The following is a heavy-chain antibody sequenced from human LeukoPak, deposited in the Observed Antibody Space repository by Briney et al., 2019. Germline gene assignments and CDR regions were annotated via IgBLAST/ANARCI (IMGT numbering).Heavy chain of an antibody. CDR3: ARDIVASIPPEYYFDY. Sequence: GGSLRLSCAASGFTFSSYAMHWVGQAPGKGLEWVAVISYDGSNKYYADSVKGRFTISRDNSKNTLYLQMNSLRAEDTAVYYCARDIVASIPPEYYFDYWGQGTLVTVSS. CDR2: ISYDGSNK. D-gene: IGHD3-16*02. V-gene: IGHV3-30*04. J-gene: IGHJ4*02. CDR1: GFTFSSYA.